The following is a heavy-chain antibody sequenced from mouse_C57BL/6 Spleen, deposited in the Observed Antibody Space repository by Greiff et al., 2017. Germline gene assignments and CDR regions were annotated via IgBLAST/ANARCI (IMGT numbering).Heavy chain of an antibody. J-gene: IGHJ4*01. D-gene: IGHD2-5*01. V-gene: IGHV7-3*01. CDR3: ARYPPIYYSKSFYAMDY. Sequence: EVKLVESGGGLVQPGGSLSLSCAASGFTFTDYYMSWVRQPPGKALEWLGFIRTKANGYTTEYSASVKGRFTISRAKYQSILYLQINSRRAEDMASYCSARYPPIYYSKSFYAMDYWGQGTSVTVSS. CDR2: IRTKANGYTT. CDR1: GFTFTDYY.